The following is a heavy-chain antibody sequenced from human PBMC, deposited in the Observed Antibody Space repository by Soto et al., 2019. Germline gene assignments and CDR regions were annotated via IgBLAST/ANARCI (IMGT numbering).Heavy chain of an antibody. V-gene: IGHV3-48*03. CDR2: ISTRGNII. Sequence: GGSLRLSCAASGFTLSSHEMNWVRQAPGKGLEWVSYISTRGNIIYYADSVKGRFTISRDNAKNSLYLRMNSLRAEDTAVYYCAREDGVVGATSAFDYWGQGTLVTVSS. D-gene: IGHD1-26*01. CDR1: GFTLSSHE. J-gene: IGHJ4*02. CDR3: AREDGVVGATSAFDY.